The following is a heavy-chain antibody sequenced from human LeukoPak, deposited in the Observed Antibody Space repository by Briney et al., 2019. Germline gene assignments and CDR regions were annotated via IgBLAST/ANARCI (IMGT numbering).Heavy chain of an antibody. Sequence: SETLSLTCTVSDGSISSYYWNWIRQPPGKGLEWIGYIYYSGSTNYNPSLMSRVTISVDTSKNQFSLKLSSVTAADTAVYYCARSIVVAVNYFYYGMDVWGQGPTVTVSS. CDR2: IYYSGST. V-gene: IGHV4-59*08. CDR1: DGSISSYY. CDR3: ARSIVVAVNYFYYGMDV. J-gene: IGHJ6*02. D-gene: IGHD3-22*01.